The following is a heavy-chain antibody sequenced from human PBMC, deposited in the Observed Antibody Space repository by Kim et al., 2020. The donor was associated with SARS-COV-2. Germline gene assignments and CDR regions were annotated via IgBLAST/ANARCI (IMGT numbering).Heavy chain of an antibody. CDR3: ARYSDYYYYYGMDV. CDR2: ISSSSSYI. CDR1: GFTFSSYS. J-gene: IGHJ6*02. D-gene: IGHD5-18*01. Sequence: GGSLRLSCAASGFTFSSYSMNWVRQAPGKGLEWVSSISSSSSYIYYADSVKGRFTISRDNAKNSLYLQMNSLRAEDTAVYYCARYSDYYYYYGMDVWGQGTTVTVSS. V-gene: IGHV3-21*01.